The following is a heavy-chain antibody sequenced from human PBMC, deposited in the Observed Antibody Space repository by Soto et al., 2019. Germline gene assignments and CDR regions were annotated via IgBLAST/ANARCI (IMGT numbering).Heavy chain of an antibody. CDR2: IYWDGEK. D-gene: IGHD2-2*01. Sequence: QITLKESGPALVKPTQTLTLTCTFSGFSLSTSGVGVGWIRQPPGKALEWLALIYWDGEKRYSPSQKSRLAITTYSAKSHVVLTMTNWAPVGTATYYCAHFSVVPPSDVFHVWGQGTMVAVSS. V-gene: IGHV2-5*02. CDR1: GFSLSTSGVG. CDR3: AHFSVVPPSDVFHV. J-gene: IGHJ3*01.